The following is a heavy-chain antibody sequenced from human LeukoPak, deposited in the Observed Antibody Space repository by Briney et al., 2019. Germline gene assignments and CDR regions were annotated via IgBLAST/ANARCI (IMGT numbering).Heavy chain of an antibody. V-gene: IGHV3-23*01. CDR3: ATATMVRGVDYFDS. CDR1: GFTFISYS. Sequence: GGSLRLSCAGSGFTFISYSMTCARQAPGKGLEWVSVISGSGGATYYADSVKGRFTISSDNSKSTLCLQMNSLRAEDPAVYYRATATMVRGVDYFDSWGQGTLVTVSA. CDR2: ISGSGGAT. D-gene: IGHD3-10*01. J-gene: IGHJ4*02.